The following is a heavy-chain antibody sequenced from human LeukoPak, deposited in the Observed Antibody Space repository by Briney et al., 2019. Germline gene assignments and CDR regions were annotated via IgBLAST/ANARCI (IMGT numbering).Heavy chain of an antibody. CDR1: GFTFSSYW. CDR3: ARDRRYGASGYYYMDV. Sequence: GGSLRLSCAASGFTFSSYWMHWVRQAPGKGPVWVSRINSEGSSTSYADSVKGRFTISRDNAKNTLYLQMNSLRLEDTAVYYCARDRRYGASGYYYMDVWGKGTTVTVSS. CDR2: INSEGSST. V-gene: IGHV3-74*01. J-gene: IGHJ6*03. D-gene: IGHD4-17*01.